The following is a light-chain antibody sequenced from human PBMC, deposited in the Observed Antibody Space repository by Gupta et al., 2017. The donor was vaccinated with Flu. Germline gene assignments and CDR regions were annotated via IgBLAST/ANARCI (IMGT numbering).Light chain of an antibody. Sequence: QSVLTQPPSVSAAPGQKVTISSSGSSSNVGNNYVSWYQQLPGTAPKLLIYDNNTRPSGIPDRFSGSKSGTSATLGITGLQTGDEADYYCGTWDSSLSAWVFGGGTKLTVL. V-gene: IGLV1-51*01. CDR2: DNN. J-gene: IGLJ3*02. CDR3: GTWDSSLSAWV. CDR1: SSNVGNNY.